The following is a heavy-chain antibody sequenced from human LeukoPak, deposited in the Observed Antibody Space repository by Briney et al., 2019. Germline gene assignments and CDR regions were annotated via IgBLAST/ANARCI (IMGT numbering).Heavy chain of an antibody. CDR2: IYYSGST. CDR3: ARDRATTRSHNWFDP. CDR1: GGSISSGGYY. Sequence: SETLSLTCTVSGGSISSGGYYWSWIRQHPGKGLEWIGYIYYSGSTYYNPSLKGRVTISVDTSKNQFSLKLSSVTAADTAVYYCARDRATTRSHNWFDPWGQGTLVTVSS. D-gene: IGHD5-12*01. J-gene: IGHJ5*02. V-gene: IGHV4-31*03.